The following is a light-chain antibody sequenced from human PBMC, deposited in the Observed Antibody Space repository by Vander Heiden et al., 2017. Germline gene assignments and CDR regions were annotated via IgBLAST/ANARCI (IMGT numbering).Light chain of an antibody. J-gene: IGKJ3*01. V-gene: IGKV3-15*01. CDR1: QSVSYN. CDR2: GAS. Sequence: EIVMTQSPVLLSVSPGETATLSCRASQSVSYNLAWYQHKPGQTPRPLIYGASTRATDITTRFSGSGSGTDLTLTISGLQSEDVGLYYCQRYNAGPPLFTFGHGTRVDLK. CDR3: QRYNAGPPLFT.